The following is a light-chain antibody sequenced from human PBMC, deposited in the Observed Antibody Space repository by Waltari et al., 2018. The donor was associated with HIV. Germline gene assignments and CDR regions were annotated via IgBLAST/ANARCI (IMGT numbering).Light chain of an antibody. Sequence: QSALTQPASVSGSPGQSITLSCTGPSSDVGAYTYVSWYQLHPGKAPKLMIYDVSNRPSGVSDRFSGSKSANTASLTISGLQAEDEAHYYCSSYTSSSTVVFGGGTKLTVL. CDR2: DVS. CDR1: SSDVGAYTY. V-gene: IGLV2-14*03. J-gene: IGLJ2*01. CDR3: SSYTSSSTVV.